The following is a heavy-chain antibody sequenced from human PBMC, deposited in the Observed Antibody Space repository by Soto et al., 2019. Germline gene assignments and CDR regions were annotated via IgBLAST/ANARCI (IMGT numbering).Heavy chain of an antibody. CDR3: ARVGRLNWFDP. CDR1: GFTFGSYS. D-gene: IGHD3-16*01. J-gene: IGHJ5*02. Sequence: GRSLRLSCAASGFTFGSYSMNWVRQAPGKGLEWVSSISSSSSYIYYADSVKGRFTISRDNAKNSLYLQMNSLRAEDTAVYYCARVGRLNWFDPWGQGTLVTVSS. CDR2: ISSSSSYI. V-gene: IGHV3-21*01.